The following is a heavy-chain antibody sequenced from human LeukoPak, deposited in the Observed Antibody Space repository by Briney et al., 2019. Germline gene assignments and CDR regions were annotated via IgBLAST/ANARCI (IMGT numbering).Heavy chain of an antibody. Sequence: GGSLRLSCAASGFTFSSYSMNWVRQAPGKGLEWVSSISSSSSYIYYADSVKGRFTTSRDNAKNSLYLQMNSLRAEDTAVYYCARDDYYYGSGSYYGPRGEFDYWGQGTLVTVSS. CDR2: ISSSSSYI. CDR3: ARDDYYYGSGSYYGPRGEFDY. V-gene: IGHV3-21*01. CDR1: GFTFSSYS. J-gene: IGHJ4*02. D-gene: IGHD3-10*01.